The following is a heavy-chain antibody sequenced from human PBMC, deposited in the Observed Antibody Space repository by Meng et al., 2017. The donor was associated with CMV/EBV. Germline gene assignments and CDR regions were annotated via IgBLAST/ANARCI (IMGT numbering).Heavy chain of an antibody. D-gene: IGHD2-2*01. CDR1: GGSSSSGDYY. V-gene: IGHV4-30-4*08. CDR3: ARAPAAYYYYYYMDV. CDR2: IYYSGST. J-gene: IGHJ6*03. Sequence: VQLQKSAPGLWKPFPTLSLTCTVSGGSSSSGDYYWSWIRQPPGKGLEWIGYIYYSGSTYYNPSLKSRVTISVDTSKNQFSLKLSSVTAADTAVYYCARAPAAYYYYYYMDVWGKGTTVTVSS.